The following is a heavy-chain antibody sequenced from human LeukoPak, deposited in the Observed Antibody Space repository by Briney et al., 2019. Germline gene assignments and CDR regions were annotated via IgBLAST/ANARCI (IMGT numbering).Heavy chain of an antibody. V-gene: IGHV4-39*07. CDR1: GGSISSSSYY. CDR3: AREVKAFVVVTASDY. Sequence: SETLSLTCTVSGGSISSSSYYWGWIRQPPGKGLEWIGSIYYSGSTYYNPSLKSRVTISVDTSKNQFSLKLSSVTAADTAVYYCAREVKAFVVVTASDYWGQGTLVTVSS. D-gene: IGHD2-21*02. J-gene: IGHJ4*02. CDR2: IYYSGST.